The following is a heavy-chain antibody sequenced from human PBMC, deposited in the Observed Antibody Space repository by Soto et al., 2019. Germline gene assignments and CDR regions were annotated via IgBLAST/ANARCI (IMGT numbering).Heavy chain of an antibody. CDR2: VFHTGST. J-gene: IGHJ4*02. Sequence: SETLSLTCIISGGSISSNYWSWLRQSPGKGLEWIGYVFHTGSTNYNPSLKSRVTISVDMSKNQFSLKLSSVTAADTAVYYCAREDSQYDYFDYWGQGSLVTVSS. V-gene: IGHV4-59*01. D-gene: IGHD2-15*01. CDR3: AREDSQYDYFDY. CDR1: GGSISSNY.